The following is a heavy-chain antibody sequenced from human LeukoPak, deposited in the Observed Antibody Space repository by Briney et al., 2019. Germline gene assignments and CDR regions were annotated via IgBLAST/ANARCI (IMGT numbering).Heavy chain of an antibody. D-gene: IGHD3-22*01. J-gene: IGHJ3*02. CDR3: ARRYHFDSSGLHWRSPFDI. V-gene: IGHV3-7*01. CDR1: GFTFSSFW. CDR2: IRQDGGET. Sequence: GGSLRLSCAASGFTFSSFWMTWVRQAPGKGLEWVANIRQDGGETYYVDSVKGRFTISRDNAKTSPYLQMTSLRAEDAAVYYCARRYHFDSSGLHWRSPFDIWGQGTMVAVSS.